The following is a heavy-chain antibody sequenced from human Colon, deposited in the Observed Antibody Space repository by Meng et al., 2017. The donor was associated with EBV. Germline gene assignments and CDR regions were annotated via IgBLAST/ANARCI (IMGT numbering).Heavy chain of an antibody. Sequence: QVQPQVSGPGRVGPPAPLSLTGAVPGCSIRTSDWWSWVRQPPGKGLEWIGEIYRGGGTNYNPSFKSRVTISVDTSNNHFSLKLSYVTAADTAVYYCARVRVIPAAVGFDYWGQGTLVTVSS. D-gene: IGHD2-2*01. CDR1: GCSIRTSDW. CDR3: ARVRVIPAAVGFDY. V-gene: IGHV4-4*03. J-gene: IGHJ4*02. CDR2: IYRGGGT.